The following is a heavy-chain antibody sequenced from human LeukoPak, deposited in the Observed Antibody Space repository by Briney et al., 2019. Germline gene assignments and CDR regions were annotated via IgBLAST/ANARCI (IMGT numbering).Heavy chain of an antibody. Sequence: GGSLRLSCAASGFTFRTYEMNWDRQAPGKGLECVSYISISGSTIYYADSVKGRFTISRDNAKNSLYLQMNSLRAEDTAVYYCARGFWYFDLWGRRTLVTVSS. CDR2: ISISGSTI. J-gene: IGHJ2*01. CDR1: GFTFRTYE. V-gene: IGHV3-48*03. CDR3: ARGFWYFDL.